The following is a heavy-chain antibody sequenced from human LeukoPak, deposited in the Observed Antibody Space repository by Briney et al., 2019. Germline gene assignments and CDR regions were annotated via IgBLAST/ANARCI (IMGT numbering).Heavy chain of an antibody. Sequence: GGSLRLSCAASGFTFSSYWMSWVREAPGKGLEWVANIKQDGSEKYYVDSVKGRFTISRDNAKNSLYLQMNSLRAEDTAVYYCARHRIGWELRYFDYWGQGTLVTVSS. CDR2: IKQDGSEK. V-gene: IGHV3-7*01. D-gene: IGHD1-26*01. J-gene: IGHJ4*02. CDR3: ARHRIGWELRYFDY. CDR1: GFTFSSYW.